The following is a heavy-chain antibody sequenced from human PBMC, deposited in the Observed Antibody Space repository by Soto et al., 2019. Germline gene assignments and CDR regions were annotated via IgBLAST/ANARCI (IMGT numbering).Heavy chain of an antibody. D-gene: IGHD2-15*01. CDR3: ARLVACNGGSCKFDP. CDR2: INYRGTT. CDR1: GGSINSSSYF. Sequence: QLQLQESGPGLVTPSETLSLTCTVSGGSINSSSYFWAWVRQSPAKGLEWIGSINYRGTTFYTASLRSRVTISIDTSKNQFSLTLNSVTAADTALYYCARLVACNGGSCKFDPWGQGTLVPVSS. J-gene: IGHJ5*02. V-gene: IGHV4-39*01.